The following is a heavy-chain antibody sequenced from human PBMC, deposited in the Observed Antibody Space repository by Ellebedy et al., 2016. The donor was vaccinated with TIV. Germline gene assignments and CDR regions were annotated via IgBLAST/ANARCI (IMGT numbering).Heavy chain of an antibody. CDR1: GYTFTSYY. D-gene: IGHD2-2*01. V-gene: IGHV1-8*02. CDR2: MNPNSGNT. CDR3: ARGPYCSSTSCYATGIEDDY. Sequence: ASVKVSCXASGYTFTSYYMHWVRQAPGQGLEWMGWMNPNSGNTGYAQKFQGRVTMTRNTSISTAYMELSSLRSEDTAVYYCARGPYCSSTSCYATGIEDDYWGQGTLVTVSS. J-gene: IGHJ4*02.